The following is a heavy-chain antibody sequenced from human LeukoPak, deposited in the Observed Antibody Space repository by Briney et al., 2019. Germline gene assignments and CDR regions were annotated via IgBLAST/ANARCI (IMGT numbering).Heavy chain of an antibody. J-gene: IGHJ4*02. V-gene: IGHV3-53*01. CDR1: RFTVTCNY. CDR3: ARVKRGIYFDY. D-gene: IGHD3-16*01. Sequence: GVSLRLSCAASRFTVTCNYMRWVRQAPGKGLEGVSNIYSDGSTKYADSVKGRSTSSRNNSKNTLHLQMNSLRAEDTAMYYCARVKRGIYFDYWGQGTLVTVSS. CDR2: IYSDGST.